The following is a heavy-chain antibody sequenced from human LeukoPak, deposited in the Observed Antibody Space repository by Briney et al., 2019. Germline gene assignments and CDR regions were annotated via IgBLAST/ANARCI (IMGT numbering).Heavy chain of an antibody. V-gene: IGHV4-39*07. J-gene: IGHJ6*03. CDR1: DFSFITYA. Sequence: PGGSLRLSCAASDFSFITYAMSWVRQPPGKGLEWIGSVYYSGSTYYNPSLKSRVTISVDMSKNQFSLKLSSVTAADTAVYYCARTNCGGDCRGYYYSYYMDVWGKGTTVTISS. D-gene: IGHD2-21*02. CDR2: VYYSGST. CDR3: ARTNCGGDCRGYYYSYYMDV.